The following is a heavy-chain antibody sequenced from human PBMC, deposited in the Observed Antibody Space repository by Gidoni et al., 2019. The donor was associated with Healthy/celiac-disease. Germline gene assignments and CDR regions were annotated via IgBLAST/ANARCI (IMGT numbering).Heavy chain of an antibody. CDR1: GGSISSYY. CDR3: ARRWRDGLDAFDI. J-gene: IGHJ3*02. Sequence: QVQLQESGPGLVKPSETLSLTCTVSGGSISSYYWSWIRQPPGKGLEWIGYIYYSGSTNYNPSLKSRVTISVDTSKNQFSLKLSSVTAADTAVYYCARRWRDGLDAFDIWGQGTMVTVSS. V-gene: IGHV4-59*08. D-gene: IGHD2-15*01. CDR2: IYYSGST.